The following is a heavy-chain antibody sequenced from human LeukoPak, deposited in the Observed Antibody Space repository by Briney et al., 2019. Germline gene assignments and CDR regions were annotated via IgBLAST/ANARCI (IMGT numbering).Heavy chain of an antibody. D-gene: IGHD4-17*01. V-gene: IGHV6-1*01. CDR2: AYYRSKWYI. CDR3: AKDYGEGYYYMDV. J-gene: IGHJ6*03. Sequence: SQTLSLSCAISGDSVSSNSAIWNWIRQSPPRGLEWLGRAYYRSKWYIEYAASVQSRITINPDTSKNQFSLQLNSVTPEDTAVYYCAKDYGEGYYYMDVWGKGTTVTVSS. CDR1: GDSVSSNSAI.